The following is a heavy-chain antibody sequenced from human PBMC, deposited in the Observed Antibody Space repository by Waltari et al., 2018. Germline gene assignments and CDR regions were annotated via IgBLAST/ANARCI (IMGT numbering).Heavy chain of an antibody. V-gene: IGHV4-61*02. CDR1: GGSISSGSYY. CDR2: NSTSGST. J-gene: IGHJ4*02. CDR3: ATRKAGGYGY. D-gene: IGHD3-10*01. Sequence: QVQLQASGPGLVKPSQTLSLTCTVSGGSISSGSYYWSWSRQPAGKGREWIGRNSTSGSTNYNPSLKSRVTISGDTAKNQFSLKRSSGTAADTALYYCATRKAGGYGYWGQGTLVTVSS.